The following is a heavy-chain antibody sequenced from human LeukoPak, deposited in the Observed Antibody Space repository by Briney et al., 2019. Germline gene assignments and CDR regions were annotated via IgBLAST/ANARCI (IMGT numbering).Heavy chain of an antibody. V-gene: IGHV3-33*01. Sequence: GRSLRLSCVASGFTFSSYGMHWVRQAPGKGLEWVAVIWYDGSNKYYADSVKGRFTISRDNSKNTLYLQMNSLRAEDTAVYYCAREVARSTLIPWGYYFDYWGQGTLVTVSS. CDR2: IWYDGSNK. J-gene: IGHJ4*02. CDR1: GFTFSSYG. CDR3: AREVARSTLIPWGYYFDY. D-gene: IGHD3-22*01.